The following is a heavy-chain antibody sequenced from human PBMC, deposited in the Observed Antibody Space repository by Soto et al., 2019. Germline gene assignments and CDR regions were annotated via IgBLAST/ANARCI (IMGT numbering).Heavy chain of an antibody. Sequence: QVQLQQWGAGLLKPSETLSLTCAVDGGSFSGYYWSWIRQPPGKGLEWIGEINHSGSTNYNPSLKSRVTISVDTSKNQFALKLSSVTAADTAVYYCARGNHLNYCSSTSCSNYCLDYWGQGTLVTVSS. V-gene: IGHV4-34*01. CDR3: ARGNHLNYCSSTSCSNYCLDY. CDR1: GGSFSGYY. D-gene: IGHD2-2*01. CDR2: INHSGST. J-gene: IGHJ4*02.